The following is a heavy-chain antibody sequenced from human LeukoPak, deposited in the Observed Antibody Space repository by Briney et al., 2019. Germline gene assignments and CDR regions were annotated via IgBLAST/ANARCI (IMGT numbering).Heavy chain of an antibody. CDR3: ARNILFEGTYHLDD. CDR2: IYPDDSDT. J-gene: IGHJ4*02. D-gene: IGHD2/OR15-2a*01. Sequence: GESLKISCKGFGYSFTNYWIGWVRQTPGKGLEWMGIIYPDDSDTKYSPSFQGQVTMSADKSINTAFLQWGSLKASDTAMYYCARNILFEGTYHLDDWGQGTLVTVSS. V-gene: IGHV5-51*01. CDR1: GYSFTNYW.